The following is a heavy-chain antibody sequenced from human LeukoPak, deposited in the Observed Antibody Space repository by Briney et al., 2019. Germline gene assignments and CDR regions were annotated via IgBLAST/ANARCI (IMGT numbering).Heavy chain of an antibody. D-gene: IGHD2-2*01. J-gene: IGHJ4*02. CDR1: GYTFTNYY. CDR2: INLNGGTT. V-gene: IGHV1-46*01. CDR3: ASGTTDIVVVPATLRNYYFDY. Sequence: ASVKVSCKASGYTFTNYYMNWVRQTPGQGLEWMGIINLNGGTTSYAQKFQGRVTITTDKSTSTAYMELSSLRSEDTAVYYCASGTTDIVVVPATLRNYYFDYWGQGTLVTVSS.